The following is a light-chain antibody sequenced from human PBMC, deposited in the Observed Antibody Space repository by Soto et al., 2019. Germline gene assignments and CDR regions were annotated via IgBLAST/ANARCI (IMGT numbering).Light chain of an antibody. Sequence: QAVVTQPPSVSGAPGQRVTISCTGSSSNIGAGYDVHWYLQLPGTAPKLLVYTNNNRPSGVPDRFSGSKSGTSASLAISGLRAEDEADYYCQSYDSRLSAYVFGTGTKVTVL. J-gene: IGLJ1*01. CDR1: SSNIGAGYD. V-gene: IGLV1-40*01. CDR3: QSYDSRLSAYV. CDR2: TNN.